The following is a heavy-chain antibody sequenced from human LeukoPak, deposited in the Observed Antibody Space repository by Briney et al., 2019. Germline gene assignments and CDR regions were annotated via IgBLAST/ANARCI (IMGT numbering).Heavy chain of an antibody. Sequence: SETLSLTCAVYGGSISSYYWSWIRQPPGKGLEWIGYIYYSGSTNYNPSLQSRVTISVDTSKNQFSLKLSSVTAADTAVYYCARDSDIVVVPAAAIFDYWGQGTLVTVSS. CDR2: IYYSGST. D-gene: IGHD2-2*01. CDR3: ARDSDIVVVPAAAIFDY. CDR1: GGSISSYY. V-gene: IGHV4-59*12. J-gene: IGHJ4*02.